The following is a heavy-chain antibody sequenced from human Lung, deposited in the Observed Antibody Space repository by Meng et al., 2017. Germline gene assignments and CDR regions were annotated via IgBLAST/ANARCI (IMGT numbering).Heavy chain of an antibody. J-gene: IGHJ4*02. CDR2: INHSGST. CDR1: GGSFSDYY. D-gene: IGHD4-11*01. V-gene: IGHV4-34*01. Sequence: QLQRHKWGAGLLKPSETLSLTGVVSGGSFSDYYWSWIRQPPGKGLEWIGEINHSGSTNYNPSLESRATISVDTSQNNLSLKLSSVTAADSAVYYCARGPTTMAHDFDYWGQGTLVTVSS. CDR3: ARGPTTMAHDFDY.